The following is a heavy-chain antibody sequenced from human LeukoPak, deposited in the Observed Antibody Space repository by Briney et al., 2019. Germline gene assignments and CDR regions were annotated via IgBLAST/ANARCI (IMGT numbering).Heavy chain of an antibody. D-gene: IGHD6-19*01. CDR2: IYYSGST. CDR1: GGSISSYY. CDR3: ARGDSSGSVAFDI. Sequence: SETLSLTCTVSGGSISSYYWSWIRQPPGQGLEWIGYIYYSGSTNYNPSLKSRVTISVDTSKNQFSLKLSSVTAADTAVYYCARGDSSGSVAFDIWGQGTMVTVSS. J-gene: IGHJ3*02. V-gene: IGHV4-59*08.